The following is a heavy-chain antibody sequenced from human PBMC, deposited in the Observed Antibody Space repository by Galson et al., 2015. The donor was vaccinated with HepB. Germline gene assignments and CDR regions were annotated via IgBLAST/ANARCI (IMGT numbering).Heavy chain of an antibody. D-gene: IGHD3-3*01. Sequence: SLRLSCAASGFTFSSYWMSWVRQAPGKGLEWVANIKQDGSEKYYVDSVEGRFTISRDNAKNSLYLQMNSLRAEDTAVYYCARDLVDFWSGSSYFDYWGQGTLVTVSS. CDR3: ARDLVDFWSGSSYFDY. J-gene: IGHJ4*02. V-gene: IGHV3-7*01. CDR1: GFTFSSYW. CDR2: IKQDGSEK.